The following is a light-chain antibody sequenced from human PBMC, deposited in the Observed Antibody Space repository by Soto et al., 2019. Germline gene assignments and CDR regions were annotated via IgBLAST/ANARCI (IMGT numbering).Light chain of an antibody. V-gene: IGLV1-44*01. CDR1: SSNIESNT. Sequence: QSVLTQPPSASGTPGQRVTISCSGSSSNIESNTVTWYQQLPGTAPKLVIYSNYDRPSGVPDRFSGSTSGTSASLVIRGLQSEDEADYYGAGWDDILDGYGFGGGTKLTVL. CDR2: SNY. CDR3: AGWDDILDGYG. J-gene: IGLJ1*01.